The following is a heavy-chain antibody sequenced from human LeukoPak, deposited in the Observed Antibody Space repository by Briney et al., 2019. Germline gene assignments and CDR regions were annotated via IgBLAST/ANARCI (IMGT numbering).Heavy chain of an antibody. D-gene: IGHD2-15*01. V-gene: IGHV3-30*18. CDR2: ISYDGSNK. CDR3: AKVPPGSSTTFD. Sequence: PGASLRLSCVASGLTFSTYAMNWVRQAPGKGLEWVAVISYDGSNKYYADSVKGRFTISRDNSKNTLYLQMNSLRAEDTAVYYCAKVPPGSSTTFD. J-gene: IGHJ4*01. CDR1: GLTFSTYA.